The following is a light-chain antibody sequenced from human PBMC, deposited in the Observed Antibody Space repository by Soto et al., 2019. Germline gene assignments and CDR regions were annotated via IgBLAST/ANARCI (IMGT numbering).Light chain of an antibody. J-gene: IGKJ3*01. Sequence: EIVLTQSPATLSLSPGERATLSCRASQSVSSYLAWYQQKPGQAPRLLIYDASNRATGIPARFSGSGSGTDFTLTISSLEPEDFAVYYCQQRSNWPPGPFGPGTKVDIK. CDR1: QSVSSY. CDR2: DAS. CDR3: QQRSNWPPGP. V-gene: IGKV3-11*01.